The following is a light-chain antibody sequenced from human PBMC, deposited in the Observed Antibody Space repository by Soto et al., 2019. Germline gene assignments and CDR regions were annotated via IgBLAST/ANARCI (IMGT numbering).Light chain of an antibody. CDR2: DAS. J-gene: IGKJ1*01. CDR1: QSVSSY. Sequence: EIVLTQSPATLSLSPGERATLSCRASQSVSSYLAWYQHKPGQAPRLLIYDASKRATGIPARFSGSGSGTDFTLTISSLEPEDFEFYYCQQRSNWPPTWTFGQGTRVEIK. V-gene: IGKV3-11*01. CDR3: QQRSNWPPTWT.